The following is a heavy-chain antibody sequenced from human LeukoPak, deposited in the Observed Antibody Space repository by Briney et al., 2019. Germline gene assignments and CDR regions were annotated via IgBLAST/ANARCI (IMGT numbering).Heavy chain of an antibody. CDR2: IIPIFGTA. Sequence: ASVKVSCKASGGTLSSYAISWVRQAPGQGLEWMGRIIPIFGTANYAQKFQGRVTITTDESTSTAYMELSSLRSEDTAVYYCARAAAAAAGKGDFDYWGQGTLVTVSS. CDR1: GGTLSSYA. D-gene: IGHD6-13*01. J-gene: IGHJ4*02. V-gene: IGHV1-69*05. CDR3: ARAAAAAAGKGDFDY.